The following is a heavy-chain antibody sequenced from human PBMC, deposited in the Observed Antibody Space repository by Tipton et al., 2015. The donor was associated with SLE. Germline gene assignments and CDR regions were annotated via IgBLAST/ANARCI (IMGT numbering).Heavy chain of an antibody. J-gene: IGHJ3*02. CDR1: DYSISSGYY. V-gene: IGHV4-38-2*02. Sequence: TLSLTCIVSDYSISSGYYWGWIRQPPGKGLQWLASIYYIGNTYFNPSLKSGHTISVATSKKQFSLRLGSVTAADTAVYYCARSHYDSSGFDALDIWGQGTMVTVSS. CDR2: IYYIGNT. D-gene: IGHD3-22*01. CDR3: ARSHYDSSGFDALDI.